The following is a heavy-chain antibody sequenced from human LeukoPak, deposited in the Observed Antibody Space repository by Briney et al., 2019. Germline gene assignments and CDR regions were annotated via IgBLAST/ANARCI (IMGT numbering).Heavy chain of an antibody. CDR2: IYYSGST. J-gene: IGHJ4*02. CDR1: GGSISSYY. Sequence: SETLSLTCTVSGGSISSYYWSWIRQPPGKGLEWIGYIYYSGSTNYNPSLKSRVTISVDTSKNQFSLKPSSVTAADTAVYYCAREDTAMVGFDYWGQGTLVTVSS. V-gene: IGHV4-59*01. D-gene: IGHD5-18*01. CDR3: AREDTAMVGFDY.